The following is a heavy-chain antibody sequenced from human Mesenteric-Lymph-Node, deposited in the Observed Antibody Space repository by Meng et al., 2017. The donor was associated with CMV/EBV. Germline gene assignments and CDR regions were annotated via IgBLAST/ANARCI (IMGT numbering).Heavy chain of an antibody. CDR1: GYRFTSYW. J-gene: IGHJ4*02. Sequence: KVSCKVSGYRFTSYWINWVRQMPGKGLEWMGIIYPGDSNVRYSPSFQGQVTISAAKSINTAYLQWSSLKASDTAMYYCAREAYYDTSGSSPDYWGQGTLVTVSS. CDR3: AREAYYDTSGSSPDY. D-gene: IGHD3-22*01. CDR2: IYPGDSNV. V-gene: IGHV5-51*01.